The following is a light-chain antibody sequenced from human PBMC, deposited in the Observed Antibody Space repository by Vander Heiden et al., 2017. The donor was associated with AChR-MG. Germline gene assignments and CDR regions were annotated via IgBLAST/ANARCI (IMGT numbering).Light chain of an antibody. CDR3: QKDDSAPWT. V-gene: IGKV1-27*01. CDR1: QGISNY. J-gene: IGKJ1*01. CDR2: AAS. Sequence: DFQMTQSPSSLSASVGDRVTITCRASQGISNYLAWYQQKPGKLPKLLIYAASTLRSGVPSRFSGSGSGTDFTHTISSLQPEDVAAYYCQKDDSAPWTFGQGTKVEI.